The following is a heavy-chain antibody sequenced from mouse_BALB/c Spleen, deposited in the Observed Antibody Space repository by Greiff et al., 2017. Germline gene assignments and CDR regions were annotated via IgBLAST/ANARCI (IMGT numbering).Heavy chain of an antibody. V-gene: IGHV1-74*01. Sequence: QVQLQQPGAELVKPGASVKLSCKASGYTFTSYWMHWVKQRPGQGLEWIGRIDPANGNTKYDPKFQGKATITADTSSNTAYLQLSSLTSEDTAVYYCEGYDDGYAMDYWGQGTSVTVSS. J-gene: IGHJ4*01. CDR1: GYTFTSYW. CDR2: IDPANGNT. D-gene: IGHD2-14*01. CDR3: EGYDDGYAMDY.